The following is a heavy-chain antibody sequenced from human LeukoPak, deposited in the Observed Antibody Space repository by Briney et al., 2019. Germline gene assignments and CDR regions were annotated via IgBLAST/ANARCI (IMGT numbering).Heavy chain of an antibody. J-gene: IGHJ4*02. V-gene: IGHV3-30-3*01. D-gene: IGHD6-19*01. CDR1: GFTFSNYA. CDR2: ISYDGNNK. Sequence: PGVSLRLSCAASGFTFSNYAMHWVRQAPGKGLEWVTVISYDGNNKYYADSVKGRFTISRDNSKNTVYLQMNSLRAEDTAVYYCASGHQWLDDWGQGTLVTVSS. CDR3: ASGHQWLDD.